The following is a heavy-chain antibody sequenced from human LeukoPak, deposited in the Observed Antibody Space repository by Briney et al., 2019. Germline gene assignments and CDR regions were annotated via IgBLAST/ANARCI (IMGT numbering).Heavy chain of an antibody. CDR1: GFTFSSYS. Sequence: GGSLRLSCAASGFTFSSYSMSWVRQAPGKGLEWVSSISSSSSYIYYADSVKGRFTISRDNSKNSLYLQMNSLRTEDTALYYCAKAPGYSSGWYYFDYWGQGTLVTVSS. D-gene: IGHD6-19*01. J-gene: IGHJ4*02. CDR3: AKAPGYSSGWYYFDY. V-gene: IGHV3-21*04. CDR2: ISSSSSYI.